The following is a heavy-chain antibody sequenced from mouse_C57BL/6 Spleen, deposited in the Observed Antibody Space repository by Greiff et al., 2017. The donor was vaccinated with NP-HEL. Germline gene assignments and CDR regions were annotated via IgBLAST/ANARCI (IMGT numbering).Heavy chain of an antibody. CDR2: IYPRDGST. Sequence: VQLQQSGPELVKPGASVKLSCKASGYTFTSYDINWVKQRPGQGLEWIGWIYPRDGSTKYNEKFKGKATLTVDTSSSTGYMELHSLTAEDSAVYFCARERDSSGYYFAYWGQGTLVTVSA. V-gene: IGHV1-85*01. CDR3: ARERDSSGYYFAY. CDR1: GYTFTSYD. J-gene: IGHJ3*01. D-gene: IGHD3-2*02.